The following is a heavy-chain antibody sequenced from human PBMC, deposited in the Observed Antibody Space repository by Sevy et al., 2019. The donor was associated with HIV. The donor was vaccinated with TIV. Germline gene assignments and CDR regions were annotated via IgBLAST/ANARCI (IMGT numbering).Heavy chain of an antibody. CDR1: GFTFGSYA. CDR3: LRERDLQALNV. V-gene: IGHV3-30-3*01. J-gene: IGHJ3*01. CDR2: ISYDGSRK. Sequence: GGSLRLSCAASGFTFGSYAMHWVRQAPGKGLEWLAFISYDGSRKYYADSVKGRFTISRDNSKNTLCMQVNSLRAEDTALYYCLRERDLQALNVWGLGTMVTVSS.